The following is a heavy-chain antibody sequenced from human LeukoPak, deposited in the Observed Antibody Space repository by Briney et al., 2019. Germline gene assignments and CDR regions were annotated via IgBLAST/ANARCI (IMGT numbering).Heavy chain of an antibody. Sequence: GGSLRLSCAASGFTFSSYAMNWVRQAPGKGLEWVSVIYSGGSTYYADSVKGRFTISRDNSKNTLYPQMNSLRAEDTAVYYCARGPQLVYFDYWGQGTLVTVSS. CDR3: ARGPQLVYFDY. CDR2: IYSGGST. J-gene: IGHJ4*02. D-gene: IGHD1-1*01. V-gene: IGHV3-53*01. CDR1: GFTFSSYA.